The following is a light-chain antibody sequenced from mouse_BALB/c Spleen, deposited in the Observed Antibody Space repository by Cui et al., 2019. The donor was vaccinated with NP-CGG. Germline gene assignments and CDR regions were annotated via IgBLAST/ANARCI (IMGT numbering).Light chain of an antibody. V-gene: IGLV1*01. CDR3: ALWYSNHWV. CDR1: TGAVTTSNY. Sequence: QAVVTEYSAPTTSPGETVTLTCRSSTGAVTTSNYANWVQEKPDHLFTGLIGGINNRAPGVPARFSGSLIGDKAALTITGAHTEDEAIYFCALWYSNHWVFGGGTKLTVL. CDR2: GIN. J-gene: IGLJ1*01.